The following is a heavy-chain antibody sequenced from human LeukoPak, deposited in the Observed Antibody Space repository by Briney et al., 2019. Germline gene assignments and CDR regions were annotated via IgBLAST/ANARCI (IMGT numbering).Heavy chain of an antibody. D-gene: IGHD3-10*01. J-gene: IGHJ5*02. Sequence: SETLSLTCTVSGGSVINYYWSWIRQAPGKELEWIGYIYYTGTTNYNPSLKSRVTMSIDRSSHEFSLKVRSVTAADTAVYYCARGGGWFDPWGQGTLVSVSS. CDR3: ARGGGWFDP. CDR2: IYYTGTT. CDR1: GGSVINYY. V-gene: IGHV4-59*02.